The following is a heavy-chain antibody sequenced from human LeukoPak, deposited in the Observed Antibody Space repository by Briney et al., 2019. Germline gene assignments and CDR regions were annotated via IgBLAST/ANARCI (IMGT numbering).Heavy chain of an antibody. V-gene: IGHV4-61*02. CDR3: ARGLGFDY. J-gene: IGHJ4*02. CDR1: GGSISSGSYY. D-gene: IGHD7-27*01. CDR2: IYTSGST. Sequence: SETLSLTCTVSGGSISSGSYYWSWIRQPAGKGLEWIGRIYTSGSTNYNPSLKSRVTISVDTSKNQFSLKLSSVTAADTSVYYCARGLGFDYWGQGTLVTVSS.